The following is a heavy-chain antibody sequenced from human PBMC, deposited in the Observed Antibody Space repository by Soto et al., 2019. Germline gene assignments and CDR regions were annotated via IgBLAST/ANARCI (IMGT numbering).Heavy chain of an antibody. CDR2: ISSSSSTI. D-gene: IGHD5-12*01. Sequence: GGSLRLSCAASGFTFSSYSMNWVRQAPGKGLEWVSYISSSSSTIYYADSVKGRFTISRDNAKNSLYLQMNSLRAEDTAVYYCARTTRYSGYSFYMDVWGKGTTVTVSS. V-gene: IGHV3-48*01. CDR1: GFTFSSYS. CDR3: ARTTRYSGYSFYMDV. J-gene: IGHJ6*03.